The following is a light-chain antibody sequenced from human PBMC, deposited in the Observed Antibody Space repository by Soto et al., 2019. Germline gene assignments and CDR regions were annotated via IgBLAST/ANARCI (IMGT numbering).Light chain of an antibody. CDR2: EVT. J-gene: IGLJ3*02. CDR3: NSFTTSSTLL. V-gene: IGLV2-14*01. Sequence: QSALTQPASVSGFPGQSITISCTGTGSDIGAYNYVSWCQHHPGKAPKLLIHEVTNRPSGVSRRFSGSKSGNTASLTISQLRAEDEADYYCNSFTTSSTLLFGGGTKLTVL. CDR1: GSDIGAYNY.